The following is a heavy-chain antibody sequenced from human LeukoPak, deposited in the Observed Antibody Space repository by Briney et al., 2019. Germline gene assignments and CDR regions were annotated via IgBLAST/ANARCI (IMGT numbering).Heavy chain of an antibody. Sequence: GGSLRLSCAASGFTFSSYAMSWVRQAPGKGLEWVPAISGSGGSTYYADSVKGRFTISRDNSKNTLYLQMNSLRAEDTAVYYCAKDPGRYYDSSGYDGLYFDYWGQGTLVTVSS. D-gene: IGHD3-22*01. J-gene: IGHJ4*02. V-gene: IGHV3-23*01. CDR2: ISGSGGST. CDR1: GFTFSSYA. CDR3: AKDPGRYYDSSGYDGLYFDY.